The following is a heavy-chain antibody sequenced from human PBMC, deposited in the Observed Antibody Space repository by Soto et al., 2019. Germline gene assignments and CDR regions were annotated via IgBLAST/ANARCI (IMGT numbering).Heavy chain of an antibody. CDR1: GFTFRSYG. D-gene: IGHD4-17*01. CDR3: AKDHLETTVTTPSY. Sequence: RRLSCAASGFTFRSYGMHWVRQAPGKGLEWVAVISYDGNNKYYADSVKGRFTISRDNFKNTLYLQMDSLRAEDTAMYYCAKDHLETTVTTPSYWGQGTLVAVSS. V-gene: IGHV3-30*18. J-gene: IGHJ4*02. CDR2: ISYDGNNK.